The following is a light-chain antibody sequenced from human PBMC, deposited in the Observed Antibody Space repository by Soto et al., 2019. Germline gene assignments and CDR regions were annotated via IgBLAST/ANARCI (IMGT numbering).Light chain of an antibody. J-gene: IGKJ2*02. CDR3: QQTYSAPRT. CDR2: AAS. V-gene: IGKV1-39*01. Sequence: DIQMTQSPSSLSASVRDRVTITCRASQSIRTYLNWYQQKPGKAPRLLIYAASNLQSGVPSRFSGSGSGTDFTLTISSLQPEDFATYYCQQTYSAPRTFGQGTNLEI. CDR1: QSIRTY.